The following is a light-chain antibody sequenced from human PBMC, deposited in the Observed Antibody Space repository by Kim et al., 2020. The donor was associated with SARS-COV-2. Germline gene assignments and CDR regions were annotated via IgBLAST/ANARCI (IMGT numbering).Light chain of an antibody. CDR1: NIGSKS. V-gene: IGLV3-21*04. CDR2: YDS. Sequence: SYELTQPPSVSVAPGKTARITCGGNNIGSKSVHWYQQKPGQAPVLVIYYDSDRPSGIPERFSGSNSGNTATLTISRVEAGGEADYYCQVWDSSSVYYVFG. J-gene: IGLJ1*01. CDR3: QVWDSSSVYYV.